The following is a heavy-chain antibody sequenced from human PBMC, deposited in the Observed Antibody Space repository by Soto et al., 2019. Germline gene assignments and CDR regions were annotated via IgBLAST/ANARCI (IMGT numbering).Heavy chain of an antibody. D-gene: IGHD1-26*01. CDR3: ARSLYSGSYPNWFDP. J-gene: IGHJ5*02. CDR2: IYYTGST. Sequence: SESPSLTGTPCGDSVSSYDCGWFRQPPGKGLEYIGYIYYTGSTNYNPSLKSRVTISVDTSKKQFSLKLSYVTAADTAVYYCARSLYSGSYPNWFDPWGQGTLVTVS. CDR1: GDSVSSYD. V-gene: IGHV4-59*02.